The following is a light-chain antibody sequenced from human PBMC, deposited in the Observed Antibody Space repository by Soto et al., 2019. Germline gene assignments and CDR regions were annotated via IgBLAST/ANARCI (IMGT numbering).Light chain of an antibody. CDR1: QSISTW. V-gene: IGKV1-5*03. Sequence: DIQMTQSPSTLSASVGDRVTITCRASQSISTWLAWYQQKPGKAPKLLIYKASNLESGVPSRFSGSGSGTEFTLTISSLQSDDFAIYHCQQYNSYPRTFGQGTKVEIK. J-gene: IGKJ1*01. CDR3: QQYNSYPRT. CDR2: KAS.